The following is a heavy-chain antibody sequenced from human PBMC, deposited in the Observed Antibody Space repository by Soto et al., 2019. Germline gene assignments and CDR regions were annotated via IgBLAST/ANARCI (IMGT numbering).Heavy chain of an antibody. CDR3: AKGRNPPYYYGMDV. J-gene: IGHJ6*02. V-gene: IGHV3-30*18. CDR1: GVTFSSYG. Sequence: PGGSLRLSCAASGVTFSSYGMHGVLQAPGKGLEWVAVISYDGSNKYYADSVKGRFTISRDNSKNTLYLQMNSLRAEDTAVYYCAKGRNPPYYYGMDVWGQGTTVTVSS. CDR2: ISYDGSNK.